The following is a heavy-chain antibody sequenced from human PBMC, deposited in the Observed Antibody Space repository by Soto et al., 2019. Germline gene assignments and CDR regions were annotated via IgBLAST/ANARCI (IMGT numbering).Heavy chain of an antibody. J-gene: IGHJ3*02. D-gene: IGHD5-18*01. Sequence: QVQLQESGPGLVMPSQTLSLTCTVSGGSISSGGYYWRWIRQHPGEGLEWIGYIYYSGSTYYNPSLKSRVTISVDTSKNQFSLKLSSVTAADTAVYYCARMADTAMVGGAFDIWGQGTMVTVSS. CDR2: IYYSGST. V-gene: IGHV4-31*03. CDR1: GGSISSGGYY. CDR3: ARMADTAMVGGAFDI.